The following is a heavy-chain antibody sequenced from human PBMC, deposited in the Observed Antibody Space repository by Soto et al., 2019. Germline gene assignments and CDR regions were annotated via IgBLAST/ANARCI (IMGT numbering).Heavy chain of an antibody. CDR3: ARDTREITRVRGVIPYYICHMDV. V-gene: IGHV1-69*01. CDR1: GGTFNNYA. D-gene: IGHD3-10*01. Sequence: QVQLAQSGAEVKKRGSSVKVSCRVSGGTFNNYAISWVRQAPGEGLEWMGGIIPAFGTPKYAQRFQDRVTFSADVYAATAYMELTSLRSDDTAVYYCARDTREITRVRGVIPYYICHMDVWGPGTTVAVSS. J-gene: IGHJ6*02. CDR2: IIPAFGTP.